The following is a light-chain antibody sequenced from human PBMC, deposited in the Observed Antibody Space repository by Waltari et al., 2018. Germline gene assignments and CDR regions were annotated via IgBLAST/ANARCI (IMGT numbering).Light chain of an antibody. CDR3: SSYAGSSKGV. CDR2: AVS. CDR1: SSDVGNYKR. V-gene: IGLV2-23*02. Sequence: QSALTQPASXSGSPGQSITISCTGTSSDVGNYKRVSWYQQHPGKAPKLMIYAVSKRPSGFSDRFSGSKSGDMASLTISGLQPEDEAEYFCSSYAGSSKGVFGGGTKVTVL. J-gene: IGLJ2*01.